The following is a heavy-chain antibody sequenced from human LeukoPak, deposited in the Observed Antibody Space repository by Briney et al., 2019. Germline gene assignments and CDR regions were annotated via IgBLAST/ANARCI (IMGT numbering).Heavy chain of an antibody. CDR1: GYTLTELS. CDR2: FDPEDGET. D-gene: IGHD2-21*01. Sequence: GASVKVSCKVSGYTLTELSMHWVRQAPGKGLEWMGGFDPEDGETIYAQKFQGRVTMTEDTSTDTAYMELSSLRSEDTTVYYCATDPSIVVPGSYWGQGTLVTVSS. V-gene: IGHV1-24*01. J-gene: IGHJ4*02. CDR3: ATDPSIVVPGSY.